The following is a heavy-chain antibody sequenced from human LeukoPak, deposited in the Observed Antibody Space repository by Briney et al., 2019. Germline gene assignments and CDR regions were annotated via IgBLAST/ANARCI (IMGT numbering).Heavy chain of an antibody. CDR1: GFTFSGYG. D-gene: IGHD3-16*02. Sequence: GGSLRLSCAASGFTFSGYGMHRVRQAPGKGLEWVAVISYDGSNKYYADSVKGRFTISRDNSKNTLYLQMNSLRAEDTAVCYCAKDMAIRLGELSFDYWGQGTLVTVSS. J-gene: IGHJ4*02. CDR3: AKDMAIRLGELSFDY. V-gene: IGHV3-30*18. CDR2: ISYDGSNK.